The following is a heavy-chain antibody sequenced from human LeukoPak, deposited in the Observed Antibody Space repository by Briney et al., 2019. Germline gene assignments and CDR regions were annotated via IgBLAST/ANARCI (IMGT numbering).Heavy chain of an antibody. D-gene: IGHD3-10*01. CDR3: ARGRSIWFGELLPFNY. CDR2: IIPIFGTA. CDR1: GGTFSSYA. Sequence: GSSVKVSCKASGGTFSSYAISWVRQAPGQGLEWMGRIIPIFGTANYAQKFQGRVTITTDESTSTAYMELRSLRSDDTAVYYCARGRSIWFGELLPFNYWGQGTLVTVSS. V-gene: IGHV1-69*05. J-gene: IGHJ4*02.